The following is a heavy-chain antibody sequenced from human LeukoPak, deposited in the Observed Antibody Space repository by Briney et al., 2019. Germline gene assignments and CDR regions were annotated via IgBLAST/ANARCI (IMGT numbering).Heavy chain of an antibody. V-gene: IGHV3-23*01. CDR2: ISGSDGST. CDR1: GFTFSSYA. D-gene: IGHD2/OR15-2a*01. J-gene: IGHJ4*02. Sequence: GGSLRLSCAASGFTFSSYAMNWVRQAPGKGLEWVSGISGSDGSTNYADSVKGRFTISRENSKNTLYLQMNSLRAEDTAVYYCAKDSAKKYDDYWGQGTLVTVSS. CDR3: AKDSAKKYDDY.